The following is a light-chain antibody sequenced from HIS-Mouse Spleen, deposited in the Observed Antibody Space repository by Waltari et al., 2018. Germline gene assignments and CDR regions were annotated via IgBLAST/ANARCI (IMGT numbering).Light chain of an antibody. V-gene: IGLV2-23*01. CDR1: SSDVGSYNL. CDR2: EGS. CDR3: CSYAGSSNWV. J-gene: IGLJ3*02. Sequence: QSALTQPASASGSPGQSITIPCTGTSSDVGSYNLVSWYQQHPGKAPKLMIYEGSKRPSGVSNRFSGSKSGNTASLTISGIQAEDEADYYCCSYAGSSNWVFGGGTKLTVL.